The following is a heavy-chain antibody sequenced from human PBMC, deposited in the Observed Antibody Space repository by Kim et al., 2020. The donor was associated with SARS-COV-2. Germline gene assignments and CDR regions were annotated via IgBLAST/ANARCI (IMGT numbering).Heavy chain of an antibody. CDR3: ARSYDGSSWYYFDY. D-gene: IGHD6-13*01. V-gene: IGHV3-7*01. CDR2: IKQDGSEK. J-gene: IGHJ4*02. Sequence: GGSLRLSCAASGFTFSSYWMSWVRQAPGKGLEWVANIKQDGSEKYYVDSVKGRFTISRDNAKNSLYLQMNSLRAEDTAVYYCARSYDGSSWYYFDYWGQGTLVTVSS. CDR1: GFTFSSYW.